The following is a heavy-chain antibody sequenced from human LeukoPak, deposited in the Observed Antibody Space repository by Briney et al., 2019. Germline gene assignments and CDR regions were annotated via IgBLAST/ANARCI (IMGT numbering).Heavy chain of an antibody. Sequence: SETLSLTCTVSGGSISSNDYYWGWIRQPPGKGLEWIGYIYYSGSTNYNPSLKSRVTISVDTSKNQFSLKLSSVTAADTAVYYCAGYSSGWFDYWGQGTLVTVSS. D-gene: IGHD6-19*01. CDR3: AGYSSGWFDY. V-gene: IGHV4-61*05. CDR1: GGSISSNDYY. J-gene: IGHJ4*02. CDR2: IYYSGST.